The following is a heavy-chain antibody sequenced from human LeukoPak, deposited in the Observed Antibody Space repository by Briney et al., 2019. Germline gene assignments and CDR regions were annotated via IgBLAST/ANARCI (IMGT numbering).Heavy chain of an antibody. V-gene: IGHV1-69*06. CDR2: LIPMFGTP. CDR3: ARDLVSGTTRGPFQH. CDR1: GGTFSSYA. D-gene: IGHD3-10*01. Sequence: GSSVKVSCKASGGTFSSYAISWVRLAPGQGLEWMGGLIPMFGTPDYAQKFQGRVTITADTSTSTVSMDLSSLRSEDTAIYFCARDLVSGTTRGPFQHWGQGTLVTVSS. J-gene: IGHJ1*01.